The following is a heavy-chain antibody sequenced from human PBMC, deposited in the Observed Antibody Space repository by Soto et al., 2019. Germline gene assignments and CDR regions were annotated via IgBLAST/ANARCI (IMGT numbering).Heavy chain of an antibody. J-gene: IGHJ2*01. D-gene: IGHD4-17*01. Sequence: SETLSLTCTVSGGSISSGGYYWSWIRQHPGKGLEWIGYIYYSGSTYYNPSLKSRVTISVDTSKNQFSLKLSSVTAADTAVYYFARKGQRGTVTTYWYFDLWGRGTLVTVSS. CDR1: GGSISSGGYY. CDR2: IYYSGST. V-gene: IGHV4-31*02. CDR3: ARKGQRGTVTTYWYFDL.